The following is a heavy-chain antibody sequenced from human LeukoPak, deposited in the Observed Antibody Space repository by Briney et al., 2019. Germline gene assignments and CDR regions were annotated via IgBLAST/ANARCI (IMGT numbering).Heavy chain of an antibody. V-gene: IGHV3-7*05. D-gene: IGHD4-23*01. CDR3: ARFITVVTSGAFDI. J-gene: IGHJ3*02. Sequence: GGSLRLSCAASGFTFRSYWMSWVRQAPGKGLEWVANIKHDGSEKYYVDSVKGRISISRDNTKNSLFLQMSSLRAEDSAVYYCARFITVVTSGAFDIWGQGTMVTVSS. CDR1: GFTFRSYW. CDR2: IKHDGSEK.